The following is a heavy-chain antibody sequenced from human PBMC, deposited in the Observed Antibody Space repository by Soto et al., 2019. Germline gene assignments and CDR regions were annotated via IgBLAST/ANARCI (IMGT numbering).Heavy chain of an antibody. CDR3: TTGGGDYEGGHYYYVDV. D-gene: IGHD4-17*01. CDR2: IKSNTDGGTT. CDR1: GVAFNTAW. V-gene: IGHV3-15*01. J-gene: IGHJ6*03. Sequence: EVQLVESGGGLVKPGGSLRLSCAASGVAFNTAWMTWVRQAPGKGLECIGRIKSNTDGGTTDYIAPVEGRFTISRDDSENALYLQMISLKTDDTAVYYCTTGGGDYEGGHYYYVDVWGKGTTVTVSS.